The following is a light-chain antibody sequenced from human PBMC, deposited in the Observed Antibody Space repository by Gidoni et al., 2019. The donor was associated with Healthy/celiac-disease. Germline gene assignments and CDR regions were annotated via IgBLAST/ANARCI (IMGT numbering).Light chain of an antibody. CDR1: QSISSY. J-gene: IGKJ1*01. CDR2: AAS. Sequence: DIQMTQSPSSLSASVGDRVTITCRASQSISSYLNWYQQKPGKAPKLLIYAASSLQSGVPSRFSGSGSGTDFTLTSSSLQPEDFATYYCQQSYSTPWTCGQGTKVEIK. V-gene: IGKV1-39*01. CDR3: QQSYSTPWT.